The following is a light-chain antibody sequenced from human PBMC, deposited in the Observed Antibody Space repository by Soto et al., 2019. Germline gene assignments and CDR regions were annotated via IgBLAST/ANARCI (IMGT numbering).Light chain of an antibody. Sequence: DIQMTQAPSSLSACVGGRVTITCRASQGIRNDLGWYQQKPGKAPKLLIYAASSLQSGVPSRFSGSGYGTDFNLTISSLQTEDFATYYCQQSYSTPQTFGQGTKVDIK. CDR1: QGIRND. CDR3: QQSYSTPQT. J-gene: IGKJ1*01. V-gene: IGKV1-39*01. CDR2: AAS.